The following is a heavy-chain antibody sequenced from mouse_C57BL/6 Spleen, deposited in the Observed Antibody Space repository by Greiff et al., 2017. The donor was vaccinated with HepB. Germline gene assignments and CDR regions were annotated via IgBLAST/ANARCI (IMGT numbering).Heavy chain of an antibody. D-gene: IGHD1-1*01. CDR3: ARDYGSSDRYFDV. V-gene: IGHV1-69*01. CDR2: IDPSDSYT. J-gene: IGHJ1*03. CDR1: GYTFTSYW. Sequence: QVQLQQPGAELVMPGASVKLSCKASGYTFTSYWMHWVKQRPGQGLEWIGEIDPSDSYTNYNQKFKGKSTLTVDKSSSTAYMQLSSLTSEDSAVYYCARDYGSSDRYFDVWGTGTTVTVSS.